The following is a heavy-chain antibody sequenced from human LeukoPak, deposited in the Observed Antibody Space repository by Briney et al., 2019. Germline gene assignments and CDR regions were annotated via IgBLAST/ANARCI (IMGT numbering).Heavy chain of an antibody. CDR2: INHSGST. J-gene: IGHJ4*02. CDR3: ASTVVTPATFDY. D-gene: IGHD4-23*01. Sequence: SETLSLTCAVYGGSFSGYYWSWIRQPPGKGLEWIGEINHSGSTNYNPSLKSRVTISVDTSKNQFSLKLSSVTAADTAVYYCASTVVTPATFDYWGQGTLVTVSS. CDR1: GGSFSGYY. V-gene: IGHV4-34*01.